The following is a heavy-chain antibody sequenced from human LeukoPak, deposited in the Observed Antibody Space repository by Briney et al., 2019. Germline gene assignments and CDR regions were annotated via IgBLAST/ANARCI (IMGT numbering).Heavy chain of an antibody. CDR3: ARGSHQDYFGSMTYLFDY. J-gene: IGHJ4*02. V-gene: IGHV3-30*04. D-gene: IGHD3-10*01. Sequence: GGSLRLSCATSGFTFSSYTIHWVRQAPGKGLEWVTLISHDGRNKNYADSVKGRFTISRDNSKKTLYLEVNSLRPEDTAVYYCARGSHQDYFGSMTYLFDYWGQGILVTVSS. CDR1: GFTFSSYT. CDR2: ISHDGRNK.